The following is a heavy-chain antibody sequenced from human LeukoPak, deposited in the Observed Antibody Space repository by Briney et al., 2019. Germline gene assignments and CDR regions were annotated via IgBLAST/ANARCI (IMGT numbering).Heavy chain of an antibody. J-gene: IGHJ5*02. D-gene: IGHD2-15*01. V-gene: IGHV3-7*03. CDR3: ARDPRYCSGGTCPPGWFDP. CDR1: GFTFGSYW. Sequence: GGSLRLSCAASGFTFGSYWMSWVRQAPGKGLEWVANIKEDGSKKDYVDSVKGRFTISRDNAKNSLYLQMNSLRAEDTAVYYCARDPRYCSGGTCPPGWFDPWGQGTLVTVST. CDR2: IKEDGSKK.